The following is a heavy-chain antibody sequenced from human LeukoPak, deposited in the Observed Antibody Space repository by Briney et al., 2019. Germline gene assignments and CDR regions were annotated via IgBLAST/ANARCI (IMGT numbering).Heavy chain of an antibody. J-gene: IGHJ4*02. CDR1: GYTFTDYC. CDR2: XXPNDGDT. V-gene: IGHV1-2*02. D-gene: IGHD2-2*01. Sequence: ASVKVPCKASGYTFTDYCMHWVRQAPGQGFEWXXXXXPNDGDTNYAQKFQGRVTMTRDTSISTAHMEVSRLRSDDTAVYYCARANFLYCSSTTCLFDYWGQGTLVTVSS. CDR3: ARANFLYCSSTTCLFDY.